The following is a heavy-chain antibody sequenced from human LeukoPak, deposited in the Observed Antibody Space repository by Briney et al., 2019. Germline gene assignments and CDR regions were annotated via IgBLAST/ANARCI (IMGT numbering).Heavy chain of an antibody. CDR2: IYSGGST. V-gene: IGHV3-53*01. CDR1: GFTVSSNY. Sequence: PVGSLRLSCAASGFTVSSNYMSWVRQAPGKGLEWVSVIYSGGSTYYADSVKGRFTISRDNSKNTLYLQMNSLRAEDTAVYYCATLTEGWYYFDYWSQGTLVTVSS. J-gene: IGHJ4*02. CDR3: ATLTEGWYYFDY. D-gene: IGHD3-16*01.